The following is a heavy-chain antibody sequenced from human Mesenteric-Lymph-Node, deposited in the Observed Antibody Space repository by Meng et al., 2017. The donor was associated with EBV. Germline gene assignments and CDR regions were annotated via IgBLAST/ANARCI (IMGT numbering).Heavy chain of an antibody. CDR1: GYTFASYG. J-gene: IGHJ5*02. Sequence: VRRVQAGAEVKEPGAPVKVSCKAFGYTFASYGISWVRQAPGQGLEWMGWISVFNGDTNYAQNFQGRLTLTTDTSTATAYMELRSLRTDDTAVYYCVRSRRLFDWLPVQPSWGQGTLVTVSS. V-gene: IGHV1-18*01. CDR3: VRSRRLFDWLPVQPS. D-gene: IGHD3-9*01. CDR2: ISVFNGDT.